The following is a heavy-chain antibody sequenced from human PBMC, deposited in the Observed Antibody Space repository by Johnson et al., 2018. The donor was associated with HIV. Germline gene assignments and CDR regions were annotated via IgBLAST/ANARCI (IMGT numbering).Heavy chain of an antibody. V-gene: IGHV3-30*04. D-gene: IGHD1-26*01. J-gene: IGHJ3*02. CDR2: ISYDGGNK. Sequence: QVQLVESGGGVVQPGRSLRLSCAASGFTFSTYAMHWVRQAPGKGLEWVAIISYDGGNKYYTDSVKGRFTISRDNSKNTLYLQMNSLRAEDTAVYYCATDPGGSYFGYRAYAFDIWGQGTMVTVSS. CDR1: GFTFSTYA. CDR3: ATDPGGSYFGYRAYAFDI.